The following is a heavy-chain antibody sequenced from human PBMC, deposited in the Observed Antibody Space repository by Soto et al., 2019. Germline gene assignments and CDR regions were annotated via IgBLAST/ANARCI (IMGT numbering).Heavy chain of an antibody. V-gene: IGHV4-59*01. Sequence: QVQLQESGPVLVMPSETLSLTCTVSGGSLNSFYWSWIRQPPGKGLEWIGHILNSGSTNYNATLKSRVTISIDTSKNQFYMNLRAVTAADTATYFCAITLYSGYDYWGQGSLVTVSS. D-gene: IGHD5-12*01. J-gene: IGHJ4*02. CDR1: GGSLNSFY. CDR2: ILNSGST. CDR3: AITLYSGYDY.